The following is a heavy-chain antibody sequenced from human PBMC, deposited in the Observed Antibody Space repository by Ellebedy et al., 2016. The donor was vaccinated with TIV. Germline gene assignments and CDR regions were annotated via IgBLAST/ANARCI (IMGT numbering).Heavy chain of an antibody. Sequence: ASVKVSXXASGYTFTGYYMHWVRQAPGQGLEWMGWINPNSGGTNYAQKFQGRVTMTRDTSISTAYMELSRLRSDDTAVCYCARSYWLDYWGQGTLVTVSS. CDR1: GYTFTGYY. V-gene: IGHV1-2*02. CDR2: INPNSGGT. CDR3: ARSYWLDY. D-gene: IGHD1-26*01. J-gene: IGHJ4*02.